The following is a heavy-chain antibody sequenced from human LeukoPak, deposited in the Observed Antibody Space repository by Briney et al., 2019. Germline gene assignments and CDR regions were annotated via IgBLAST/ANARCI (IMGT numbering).Heavy chain of an antibody. V-gene: IGHV4-59*12. CDR2: IYYSGTT. Sequence: ETLSLTCSVSGGSLSGYYWSWIRQPPGKGVEWSGYIYYSGTTIYNPSLKSRRTISLDTSKNEFSLKLSCVTAAETAVYYCVGDETHFYGSGSSNWFDPWGQGILVTVSS. CDR1: GGSLSGYY. CDR3: VGDETHFYGSGSSNWFDP. J-gene: IGHJ5*02. D-gene: IGHD3-10*01.